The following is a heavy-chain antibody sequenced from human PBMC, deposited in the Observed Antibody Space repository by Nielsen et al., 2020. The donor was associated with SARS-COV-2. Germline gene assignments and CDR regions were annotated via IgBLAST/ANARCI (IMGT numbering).Heavy chain of an antibody. Sequence: SETLSLTCTVSGDSISSRSYSWGWIRQSPGKGLEWTGSMFYSGSTYYNPSLKSRVTISLDTSKNQFSLKMTSVTAADTAVYYCARDHNTLVQGVLWFDPWGLGTLVTVSS. CDR3: ARDHNTLVQGVLWFDP. V-gene: IGHV4-39*07. CDR2: MFYSGST. J-gene: IGHJ5*02. D-gene: IGHD3-10*01. CDR1: GDSISSRSYS.